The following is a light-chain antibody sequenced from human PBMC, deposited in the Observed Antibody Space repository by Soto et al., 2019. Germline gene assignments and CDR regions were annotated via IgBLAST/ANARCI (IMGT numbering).Light chain of an antibody. J-gene: IGKJ1*01. CDR2: GAS. CDR1: QSVSSSY. V-gene: IGKV3-20*01. CDR3: QQYGSSPLWT. Sequence: EIVLTQSPGTLSLSPGERATLSCRASQSVSSSYLAWYQQKPGQAPRLLIYGASSRATGIPDRFSGSGSGTDFTLTISRLAPEDFAVYYCQQYGSSPLWTFGQGTKEEIK.